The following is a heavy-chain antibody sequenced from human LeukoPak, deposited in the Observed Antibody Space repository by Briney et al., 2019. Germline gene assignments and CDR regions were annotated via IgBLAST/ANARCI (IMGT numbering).Heavy chain of an antibody. CDR3: AGTWLFDY. D-gene: IGHD3-22*01. Sequence: TGGSLRLSCAVSGFTFSNDWMHWVRQVPGKGRLWVSRISGDGTTTNYADSVKGRFTISRDNAKNTLYLQMDSLRAEDTAVYYCAGTWLFDYWGQGTLVTVSS. CDR1: GFTFSNDW. J-gene: IGHJ4*02. CDR2: ISGDGTTT. V-gene: IGHV3-74*01.